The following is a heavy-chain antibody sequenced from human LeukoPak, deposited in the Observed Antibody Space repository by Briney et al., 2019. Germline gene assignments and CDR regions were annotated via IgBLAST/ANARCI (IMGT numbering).Heavy chain of an antibody. Sequence: GGSLRLSCAASGFTFDDYAMRWVRQAPGKGLEWVSGISWNSGSIGYADSVKGRFTISRDNAKNTLYLQMNSLRAEDTAVYYCAKDRAYSGSRALDYWGQGTLVTVSS. J-gene: IGHJ4*02. CDR2: ISWNSGSI. V-gene: IGHV3-9*01. CDR3: AKDRAYSGSRALDY. CDR1: GFTFDDYA. D-gene: IGHD1-26*01.